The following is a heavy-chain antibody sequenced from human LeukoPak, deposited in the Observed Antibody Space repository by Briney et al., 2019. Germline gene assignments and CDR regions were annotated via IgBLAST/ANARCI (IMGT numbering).Heavy chain of an antibody. Sequence: GGSLRLSCAASGFTFNNYWMSWVRQAPGKGLEWVANIKTDGSEKNYVDSVKGRFTISRDNAEISLYLQMNSLRAEDTAVYYCARDKNTYDYVWGSYRYTLFDYWGQGTLVTVSS. V-gene: IGHV3-7*01. CDR3: ARDKNTYDYVWGSYRYTLFDY. CDR2: IKTDGSEK. J-gene: IGHJ4*02. D-gene: IGHD3-16*02. CDR1: GFTFNNYW.